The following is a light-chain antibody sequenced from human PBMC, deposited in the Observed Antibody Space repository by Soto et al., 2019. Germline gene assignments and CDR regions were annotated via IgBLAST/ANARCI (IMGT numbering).Light chain of an antibody. V-gene: IGLV2-8*02. CDR2: EVS. J-gene: IGLJ1*01. CDR1: SSDVGAYNY. CDR3: TPYAGTYSFFYV. Sequence: QSVLTQPPSASRSPGQSVTISCTGTSSDVGAYNYVSWYQQLPGKAPKLIIYEVSKRPSGVPDRFSGSKSGNTASLTVSGLQAEDEADYYCTPYAGTYSFFYVFGTGTKVTVL.